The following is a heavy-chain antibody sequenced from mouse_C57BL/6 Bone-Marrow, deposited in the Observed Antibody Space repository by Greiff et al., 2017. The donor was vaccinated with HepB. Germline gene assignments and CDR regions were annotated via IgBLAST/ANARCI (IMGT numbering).Heavy chain of an antibody. CDR2: INPNNGGT. Sequence: EVKLMESGPELVKPGASVKISCKASGYTFTDYYMNWVKQSHGKSLEWIGDINPNNGGTSYNQKFKGKATLTVDKSSSTAYMELRILTSEDSAVYYCASEGGAGFAYWGQGTLVTVSA. D-gene: IGHD1-1*02. CDR3: ASEGGAGFAY. V-gene: IGHV1-26*01. J-gene: IGHJ3*01. CDR1: GYTFTDYY.